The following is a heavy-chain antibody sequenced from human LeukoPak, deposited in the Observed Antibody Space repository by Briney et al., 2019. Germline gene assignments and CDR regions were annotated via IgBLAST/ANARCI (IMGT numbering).Heavy chain of an antibody. CDR1: GYIFTSYA. Sequence: ASVKVSCKASGYIFTSYAMHWVRQAPGQRLEWMGWINAGNGNTKYSQKFQGRVIITRDKSATTIYMDLSSLRSEDTAVYYCARGAYILGFCSSTSCSLSLSQASDWGQGTLVTVSS. CDR2: INAGNGNT. J-gene: IGHJ4*02. CDR3: ARGAYILGFCSSTSCSLSLSQASD. D-gene: IGHD2-2*01. V-gene: IGHV1-3*01.